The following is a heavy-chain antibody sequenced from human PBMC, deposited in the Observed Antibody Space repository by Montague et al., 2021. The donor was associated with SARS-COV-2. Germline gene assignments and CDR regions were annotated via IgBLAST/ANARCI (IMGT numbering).Heavy chain of an antibody. J-gene: IGHJ6*02. Sequence: SETLSLTCTVPGDSINTYYWNWIRQPPGKGLEWLGSIFYTGSTNYNPSLKSRVTISLDTSKNQFFLKVTSVTAADTAVYYCARQAAGSYFSYGVDVWGQGTTVTVSS. V-gene: IGHV4-59*12. CDR3: ARQAAGSYFSYGVDV. CDR2: IFYTGST. D-gene: IGHD6-13*01. CDR1: GDSINTYY.